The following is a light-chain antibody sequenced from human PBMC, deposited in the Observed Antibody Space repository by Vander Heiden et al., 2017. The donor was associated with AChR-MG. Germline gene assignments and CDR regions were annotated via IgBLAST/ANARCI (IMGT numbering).Light chain of an antibody. Sequence: DTQMTQSPSSLSASVGDRVTITCRASQSISKYLNWYQQKPGKAPKLLIYTSSSFQSGVPSRFSGGGSGTDFTLTISSLQPEDFATYYCQQSVSTPYTFGQGTTLEMK. J-gene: IGKJ2*01. CDR2: TSS. V-gene: IGKV1-39*01. CDR3: QQSVSTPYT. CDR1: QSISKY.